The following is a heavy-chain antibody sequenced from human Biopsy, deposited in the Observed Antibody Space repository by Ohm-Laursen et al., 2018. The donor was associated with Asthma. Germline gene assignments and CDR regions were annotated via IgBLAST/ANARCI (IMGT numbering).Heavy chain of an antibody. Sequence: SLRLSCTASRFTFDDYGMHWVRQAPGKGLEWVSGISWNSGSIGYADSVKGRFTISRDNAKNSLYLQMNSLRVEDTALYYCAKATLSDIGKDYWGQGTLVTVSS. V-gene: IGHV3-9*01. J-gene: IGHJ4*02. CDR3: AKATLSDIGKDY. CDR2: ISWNSGSI. CDR1: RFTFDDYG. D-gene: IGHD2-15*01.